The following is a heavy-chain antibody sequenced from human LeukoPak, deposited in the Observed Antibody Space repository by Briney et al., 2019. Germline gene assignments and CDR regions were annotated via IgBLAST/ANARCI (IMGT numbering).Heavy chain of an antibody. V-gene: IGHV1-18*01. D-gene: IGHD2-2*01. J-gene: IGHJ4*02. CDR2: ISAYNGNT. CDR1: GYTLTSYG. CDR3: ASAYCSSTSCPFDY. Sequence: ASVKVSCKASGYTLTSYGISWVRQAPGQGLEWMGWISAYNGNTNYAQKLQGRVTMTTDTSTSTAYMELRSLRSDDTAVYYCASAYCSSTSCPFDYWGQGTLVTVSS.